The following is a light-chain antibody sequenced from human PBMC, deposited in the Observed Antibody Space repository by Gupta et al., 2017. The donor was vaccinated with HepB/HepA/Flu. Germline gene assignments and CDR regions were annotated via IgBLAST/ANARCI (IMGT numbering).Light chain of an antibody. J-gene: IGLJ2*01. CDR2: QDS. Sequence: SYELTQPPSVSVSPGQTASITCSGDKLGEKYACWYQQKPGQSPVVLMYQDSKRPSGIPERFSGSNSGNTATLTISGTQALDEADYFCQAWDSNTAIFGGGTKLTVL. V-gene: IGLV3-1*01. CDR3: QAWDSNTAI. CDR1: KLGEKY.